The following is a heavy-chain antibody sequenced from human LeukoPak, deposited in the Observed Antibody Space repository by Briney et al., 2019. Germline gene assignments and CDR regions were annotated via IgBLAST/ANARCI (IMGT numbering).Heavy chain of an antibody. CDR1: GGSISSYY. CDR3: ARDPPGGSSGWYLTMIVSGRDLYDAFDI. V-gene: IGHV4-4*07. D-gene: IGHD6-19*01. CDR2: IYTSGST. Sequence: SETLSLTCTVSGGSISSYYWSWIRQPAGKGLEWIGRIYTSGSTNYNPSLKSRVTMSVDTSKNQFSLKLSSVTAADTAVYYCARDPPGGSSGWYLTMIVSGRDLYDAFDIWGQGTMVTVSS. J-gene: IGHJ3*02.